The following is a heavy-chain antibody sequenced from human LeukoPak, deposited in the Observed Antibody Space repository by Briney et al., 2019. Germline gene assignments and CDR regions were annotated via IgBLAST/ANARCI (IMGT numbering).Heavy chain of an antibody. CDR2: ISSSSSYI. V-gene: IGHV3-21*01. CDR3: ARDHGDILTGYTYYFDY. J-gene: IGHJ4*02. D-gene: IGHD3-9*01. CDR1: GFTFSSYS. Sequence: GGSLRLSCAASGFTFSSYSMNWVRQAPGKGLEWVSSISSSSSYIYYADSVKSRFTISRDNAKNSLYLQMNSLRAEDTAVYYCARDHGDILTGYTYYFDYWGQGTLVTVSS.